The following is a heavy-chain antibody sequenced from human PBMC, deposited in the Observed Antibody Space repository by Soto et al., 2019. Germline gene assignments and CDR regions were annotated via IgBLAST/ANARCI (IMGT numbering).Heavy chain of an antibody. CDR2: IIPIFGTA. CDR1: GGTFSSYA. D-gene: IGHD5-12*01. Sequence: QVQLVQSGAEVKKPGSSVKVSCKASGGTFSSYAISWVRQAPGQGLEWMGGIIPIFGTANYAQKFQGRVTITADKSTSTADMELSSLRSEDTAVYYCAGLLVRDGYNPLDYRGQGALVTVSS. V-gene: IGHV1-69*06. CDR3: AGLLVRDGYNPLDY. J-gene: IGHJ4*02.